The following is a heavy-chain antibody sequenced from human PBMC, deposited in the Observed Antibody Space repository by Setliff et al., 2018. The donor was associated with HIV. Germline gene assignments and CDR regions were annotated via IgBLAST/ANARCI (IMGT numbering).Heavy chain of an antibody. D-gene: IGHD6-6*01. CDR1: GFNFADYG. CDR2: ISWSGITT. J-gene: IGHJ5*01. Sequence: GGSLRLSCIVSGFNFADYGMSWVRQVPGKGLEWVAGISWSGITTTYAYSVKGRFTIFRDNAKNSLYMQMNTLGAEDTAFYYCAREYSEAAPHFDSWGQGTLVAVSS. CDR3: AREYSEAAPHFDS. V-gene: IGHV3-20*04.